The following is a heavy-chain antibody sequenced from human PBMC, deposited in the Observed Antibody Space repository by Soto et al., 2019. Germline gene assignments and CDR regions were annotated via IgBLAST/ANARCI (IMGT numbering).Heavy chain of an antibody. D-gene: IGHD3-10*02. Sequence: PGGSLRLSCAASRFNFNTYAMSWVRQAPGKGLEWVSGISGGGGSIHYVDSVKGRFTISRDNSKNTLYLQMNSLRGEDTAVYYCAKGKSSNYVSHAFDVWGQGTMVTVSS. CDR2: ISGGGGSI. V-gene: IGHV3-23*01. CDR1: RFNFNTYA. CDR3: AKGKSSNYVSHAFDV. J-gene: IGHJ3*01.